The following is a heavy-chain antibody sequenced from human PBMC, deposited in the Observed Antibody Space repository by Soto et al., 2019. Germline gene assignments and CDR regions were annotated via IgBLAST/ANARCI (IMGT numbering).Heavy chain of an antibody. CDR2: IYGNGDQ. Sequence: GSGPTLVNPTQTLTLTCTFSGFSLNTGGVAVGWFRQPPGKALEWLAVIYGNGDQRHSPSLRSRLTITKGTSKNQVVLTMTNMAPVDTGTYYCPHSGFPQHLYYFGTWGQGTLVNASS. CDR1: GFSLNTGGVA. D-gene: IGHD5-18*01. CDR3: PHSGFPQHLYYFGT. J-gene: IGHJ4*02. V-gene: IGHV2-5*01.